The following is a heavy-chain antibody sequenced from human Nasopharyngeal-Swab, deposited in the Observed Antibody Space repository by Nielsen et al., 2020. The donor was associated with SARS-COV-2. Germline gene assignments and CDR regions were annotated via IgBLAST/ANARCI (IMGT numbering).Heavy chain of an antibody. CDR2: INPSGGST. D-gene: IGHD3-3*01. Sequence: ASVKVSCKASGYTFTSYYMHWVRQAPGQGLEWMGIINPSGGSTSYAQKFQGRVTMTRDTSTSTVYMELSSLRSEDTAVYYCARARSSDYDFWSGYSNVYHYYYMDVWGKGTTVTVSS. CDR1: GYTFTSYY. CDR3: ARARSSDYDFWSGYSNVYHYYYMDV. J-gene: IGHJ6*03. V-gene: IGHV1-46*01.